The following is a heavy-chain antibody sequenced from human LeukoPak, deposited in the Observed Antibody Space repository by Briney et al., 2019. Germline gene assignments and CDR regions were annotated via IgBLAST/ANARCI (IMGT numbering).Heavy chain of an antibody. D-gene: IGHD1-7*01. V-gene: IGHV3-11*01. CDR1: GFTFTDYY. CDR3: GRDFGLVGTKRSFDL. CDR2: ISGSGTTI. Sequence: GGSLRLSCAASGFTFTDYYMGWIRQAPGKGLGWLSYISGSGTTIFYADSVKGRFTISRDNAKNSVDLQMNSLRAEDTAVYYCGRDFGLVGTKRSFDLWGQGTMVTVSS. J-gene: IGHJ3*01.